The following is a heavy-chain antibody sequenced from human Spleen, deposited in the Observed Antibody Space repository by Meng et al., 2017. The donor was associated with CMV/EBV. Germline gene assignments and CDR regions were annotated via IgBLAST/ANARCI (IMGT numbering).Heavy chain of an antibody. Sequence: GESLKISCAASGFTFSSYWMSWVRQAPGKGLEWVANINQDGSEKYYVDSVKGRFTISRDNAKNSLYLQMNSLRAEDTAVYYCARVAAAGRGMDVWGQGTTVTVSS. CDR3: ARVAAAGRGMDV. CDR2: INQDGSEK. J-gene: IGHJ6*02. CDR1: GFTFSSYW. D-gene: IGHD6-13*01. V-gene: IGHV3-7*04.